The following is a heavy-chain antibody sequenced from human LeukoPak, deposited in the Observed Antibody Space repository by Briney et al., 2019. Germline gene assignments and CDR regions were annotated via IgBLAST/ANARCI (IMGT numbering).Heavy chain of an antibody. D-gene: IGHD1-26*01. J-gene: IGHJ4*01. Sequence: PGGSLRLSCAASGFTFSTHWMIWVRQAPGKGLEWVANIKQDGSEKYYVDSVKGRFIISRDNAKNSLYLQMNSLRAEATAVYYCANALGAHYFDSWGQEPWSPSPQ. V-gene: IGHV3-7*05. CDR3: ANALGAHYFDS. CDR2: IKQDGSEK. CDR1: GFTFSTHW.